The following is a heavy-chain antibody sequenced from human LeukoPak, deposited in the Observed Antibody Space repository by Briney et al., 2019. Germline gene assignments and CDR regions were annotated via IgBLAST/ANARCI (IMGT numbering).Heavy chain of an antibody. D-gene: IGHD2-2*02. CDR1: GGSISSYY. CDR2: IYYSGST. Sequence: SETLSLTCTVSGGSISSYYWSWIRQPPGKGLEWIGYIYYSGSTNYNPSLKSRVTISVDTSKNQFSLKLSSVTAADTAVYYCARGYCSSTSCYTLRSMDVWGKGTTVTVSS. V-gene: IGHV4-59*08. CDR3: ARGYCSSTSCYTLRSMDV. J-gene: IGHJ6*04.